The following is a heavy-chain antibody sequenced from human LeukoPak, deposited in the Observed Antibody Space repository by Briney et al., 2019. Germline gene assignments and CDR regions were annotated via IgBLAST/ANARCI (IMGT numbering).Heavy chain of an antibody. CDR2: IYHSGST. J-gene: IGHJ4*02. CDR3: ARDTEPTGETGAFDY. Sequence: SQTLSLTCAVSGGSISSGGYSWSCIRQPPGKGLEWIGYIYHSGSTYYNPSLKSRVTISVDRSKNQFSLKLSSVTAADTAVYYRARDTEPTGETGAFDYWGQGTLVTVSS. V-gene: IGHV4-30-2*01. CDR1: GGSISSGGYS. D-gene: IGHD7-27*01.